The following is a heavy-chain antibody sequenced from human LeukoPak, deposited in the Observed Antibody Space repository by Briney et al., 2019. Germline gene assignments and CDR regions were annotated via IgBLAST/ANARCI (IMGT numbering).Heavy chain of an antibody. CDR1: GGSISSSSYY. J-gene: IGHJ4*02. Sequence: SETLSLTCTVSGGSISSSSYYWGWIRQPPGKGLEWIGSIYYSGSTYYNPSLKSRVTISVDTSKNQFSLKLSSVTAADTAVYYCARAYPPVYFDYWGQGTLVTVSS. V-gene: IGHV4-39*01. CDR2: IYYSGST. CDR3: ARAYPPVYFDY.